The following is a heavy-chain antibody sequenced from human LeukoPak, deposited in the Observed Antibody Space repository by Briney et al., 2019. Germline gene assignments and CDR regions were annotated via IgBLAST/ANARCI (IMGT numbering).Heavy chain of an antibody. Sequence: GGSLRLSCAASGFTFSSYSMNWVRQAPGKGLEWVSSISSSSSYIYYADSVKGRFTISRDNAKNSLYLQMNSLRAEDTAVYYCAREVEEYLDSVVYANWFDPWGQGTLVTVSS. CDR1: GFTFSSYS. D-gene: IGHD2-8*02. CDR2: ISSSSSYI. CDR3: AREVEEYLDSVVYANWFDP. V-gene: IGHV3-21*01. J-gene: IGHJ5*02.